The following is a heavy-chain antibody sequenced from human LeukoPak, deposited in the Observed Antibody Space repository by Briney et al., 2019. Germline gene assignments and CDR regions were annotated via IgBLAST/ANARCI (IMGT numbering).Heavy chain of an antibody. CDR1: GYTFTSYD. D-gene: IGHD5-24*01. Sequence: ASVKVSCKASGYTFTSYDINWVRQATGQGLEWMGWMNPNSGNTGYAQKFQGRVTMTRNTSISTAYMELSSLRSEDTAVYHCARVELAGYNADYWGQGTLVTVSS. CDR3: ARVELAGYNADY. V-gene: IGHV1-8*01. CDR2: MNPNSGNT. J-gene: IGHJ4*02.